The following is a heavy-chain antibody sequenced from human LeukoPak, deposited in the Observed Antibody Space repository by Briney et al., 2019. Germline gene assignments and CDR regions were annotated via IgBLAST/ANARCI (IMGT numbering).Heavy chain of an antibody. Sequence: SETLSLTCTVSGGSISSYYCSRISQPAGKGLEWIGRLYTSGSTNCNPSLKSRVTMSVAKSKNQFSLKLSSVTAADTAVYYCARDGSGWYPYYFDYWGQGPLLTVSS. D-gene: IGHD6-19*01. CDR1: GGSISSYY. J-gene: IGHJ4*02. V-gene: IGHV4-4*07. CDR3: ARDGSGWYPYYFDY. CDR2: LYTSGST.